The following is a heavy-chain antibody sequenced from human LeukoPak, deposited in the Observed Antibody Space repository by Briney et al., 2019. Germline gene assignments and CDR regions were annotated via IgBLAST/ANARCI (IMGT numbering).Heavy chain of an antibody. Sequence: SETLSLTCTVSGGSISSSSYYWGWIRQPPGKGLEWIGSIYYSGSTYYNPSLKSRVTISVDTSKNQFSLKLSSVTAADTAVYYCAGVEWELPGMYAFDIWGQGTMVTVSS. D-gene: IGHD1-26*01. J-gene: IGHJ3*02. CDR3: AGVEWELPGMYAFDI. V-gene: IGHV4-39*07. CDR1: GGSISSSSYY. CDR2: IYYSGST.